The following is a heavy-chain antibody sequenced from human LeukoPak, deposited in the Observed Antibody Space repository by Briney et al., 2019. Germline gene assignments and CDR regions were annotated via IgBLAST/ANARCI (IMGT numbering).Heavy chain of an antibody. D-gene: IGHD4-17*01. Sequence: SVKVSCKASGYTFTGYYMHWVRQAPGQGLEWMGGIIPIFGTANYAQKFQGRVTITADKSTSTAYMELSSLRSEDTAVYYCARDNGDYGYWGQGTLVTVSS. CDR1: GYTFTGYY. J-gene: IGHJ4*02. V-gene: IGHV1-69*06. CDR3: ARDNGDYGY. CDR2: IIPIFGTA.